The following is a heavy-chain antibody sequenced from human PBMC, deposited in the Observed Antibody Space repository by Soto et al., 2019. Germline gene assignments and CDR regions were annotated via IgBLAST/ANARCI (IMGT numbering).Heavy chain of an antibody. J-gene: IGHJ6*02. D-gene: IGHD3-22*01. CDR3: ARGGAYYYDSSGYSPAPSYYYYGMDV. CDR2: IYHSGST. V-gene: IGHV4-30-2*01. Sequence: SETLSLTCAVSGGSISSGGYSWSWIRQPPGKGLEWIGYIYHSGSTYYNPSLKSRVTISVDRSKNQFSLKLSSVTAADTAVYYCARGGAYYYDSSGYSPAPSYYYYGMDVWGQGTKVTAP. CDR1: GGSISSGGYS.